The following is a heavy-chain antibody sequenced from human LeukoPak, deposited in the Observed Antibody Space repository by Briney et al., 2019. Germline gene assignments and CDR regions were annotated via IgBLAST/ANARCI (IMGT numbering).Heavy chain of an antibody. D-gene: IGHD3-10*01. V-gene: IGHV5-51*01. Sequence: GESLKISCKGSGYSFTNYWIGWVRQMPGKGPEWMGIIYPGDSDTRYNPSFQGQVTISADKSISTAYLQWNSLKASDTAIYFCAKHYGVSGSYSRPFDYWGQGTLVTVSS. CDR3: AKHYGVSGSYSRPFDY. J-gene: IGHJ4*02. CDR1: GYSFTNYW. CDR2: IYPGDSDT.